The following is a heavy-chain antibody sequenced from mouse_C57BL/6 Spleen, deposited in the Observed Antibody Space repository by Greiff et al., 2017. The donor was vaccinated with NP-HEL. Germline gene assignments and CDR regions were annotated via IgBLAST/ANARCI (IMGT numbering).Heavy chain of an antibody. CDR1: GFSFNTYA. V-gene: IGHV10-1*01. Sequence: EVHLVESGGGLVQPKGSLKLSCAASGFSFNTYAMNWVRQAPGKGLEWVARIRSKSNNYATYYADSVKDRFTISRDDSESMLYLQMNNLKTEDTAMYYCVRQGGLTGAYYFDYWGQGTTLTVSS. J-gene: IGHJ2*01. CDR2: IRSKSNNYAT. CDR3: VRQGGLTGAYYFDY. D-gene: IGHD4-1*01.